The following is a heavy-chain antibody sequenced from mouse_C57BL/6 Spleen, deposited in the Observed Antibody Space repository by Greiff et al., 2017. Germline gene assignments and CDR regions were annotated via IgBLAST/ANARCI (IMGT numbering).Heavy chain of an antibody. J-gene: IGHJ2*01. V-gene: IGHV1-59*01. CDR1: GYTFTSYW. CDR2: IDPSDSYT. D-gene: IGHD3-2*02. Sequence: VQLQQSGAELVRPGTSVKLSCKASGYTFTSYWMHWVKQRPGQGLEWIGVIDPSDSYTNYNQKFKGKATLTVDTSSSTAYMQLSSLTSEDSAVYYCARSGGNYFDYWGQGTTLTVSS. CDR3: ARSGGNYFDY.